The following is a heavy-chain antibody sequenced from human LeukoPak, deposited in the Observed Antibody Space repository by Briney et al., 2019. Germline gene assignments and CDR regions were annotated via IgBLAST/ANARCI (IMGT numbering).Heavy chain of an antibody. D-gene: IGHD3-22*01. CDR2: ISSSSSYI. V-gene: IGHV3-21*01. J-gene: IGHJ4*02. Sequence: PGGSLRLSCAASGITFSSYSMNWVRQAPGKGLEWVSSISSSSSYIYYADSVKGRFTISRDNAKTSLYLQMNSLRAEDTAVYYCARKAAYYYDSSGYIDYWGQGTLVTVSS. CDR1: GITFSSYS. CDR3: ARKAAYYYDSSGYIDY.